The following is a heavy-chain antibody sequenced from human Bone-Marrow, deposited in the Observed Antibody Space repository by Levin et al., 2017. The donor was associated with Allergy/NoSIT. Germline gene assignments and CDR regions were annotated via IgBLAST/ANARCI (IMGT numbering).Heavy chain of an antibody. CDR2: MKQDGSEQ. Sequence: QPGGSLRLSCAASGFTFSSYSMNWVRQAPGKGLEWVASMKQDGSEQYYVDSVKGRFTISRDNAKNSLYLQMNSLRAEDTAVYYCARGSYSPTYWGQGTLVTVSS. V-gene: IGHV3-7*01. CDR1: GFTFSSYS. J-gene: IGHJ4*02. CDR3: ARGSYSPTY. D-gene: IGHD4-11*01.